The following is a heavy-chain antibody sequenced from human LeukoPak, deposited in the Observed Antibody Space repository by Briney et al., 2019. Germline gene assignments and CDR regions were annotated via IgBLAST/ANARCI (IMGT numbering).Heavy chain of an antibody. D-gene: IGHD3-16*01. V-gene: IGHV4-4*07. Sequence: SETLSLTCTVSGGSISSYYWSWIRQPAGKGLEWIGRIYTSGSTNYDPSLKSRVTMSVDTSKNQFSLKLSSVTAADTAVYYCAREWGGGDTTYYFDYWGQGTLVTVSS. CDR2: IYTSGST. J-gene: IGHJ4*02. CDR3: AREWGGGDTTYYFDY. CDR1: GGSISSYY.